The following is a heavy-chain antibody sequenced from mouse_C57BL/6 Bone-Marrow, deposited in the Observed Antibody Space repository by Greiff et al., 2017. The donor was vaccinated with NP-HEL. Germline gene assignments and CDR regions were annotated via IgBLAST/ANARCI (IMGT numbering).Heavy chain of an antibody. Sequence: EVKLVESGGGLVKPGGSLKLSCAASGFTFSDYGMHWVRQAPEKGLEWVAYISSGSSTIYYADTVKGRFTISRDNATNTLFLQMTSLRSEDTAMYYSARKEGFNNYGSRGWDFDVWGTGTTVTVSS. D-gene: IGHD1-1*01. CDR3: ARKEGFNNYGSRGWDFDV. CDR2: ISSGSSTI. CDR1: GFTFSDYG. J-gene: IGHJ1*03. V-gene: IGHV5-17*01.